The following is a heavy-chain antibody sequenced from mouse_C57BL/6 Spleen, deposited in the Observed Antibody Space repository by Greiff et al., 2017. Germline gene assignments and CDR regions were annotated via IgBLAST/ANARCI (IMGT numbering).Heavy chain of an antibody. J-gene: IGHJ2*01. V-gene: IGHV1-54*01. CDR3: ARGFYYGNQYYFDY. D-gene: IGHD2-1*01. CDR1: GYAFTNYL. Sequence: QVQLQQSGAELVRPGTSVKVSCKASGYAFTNYLIEWVKQRPGQGLEWIGVIYPGSGGTNYNEKFKGKATLTADKSSSTAYMQLSSLTSEDSAVYFCARGFYYGNQYYFDYWGQGTTLTVSS. CDR2: IYPGSGGT.